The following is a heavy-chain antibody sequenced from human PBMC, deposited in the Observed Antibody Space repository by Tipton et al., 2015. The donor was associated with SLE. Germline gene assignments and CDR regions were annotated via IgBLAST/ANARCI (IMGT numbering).Heavy chain of an antibody. CDR2: LYHTGTS. Sequence: LRLSCTVSGATISTHYWSWIRKSPGNRLEWIGTLYHTGTSAYNPSLKSRVTISVDTSKSQFSLRLSSVTAADTAVYYCARGFVTTSRVWNGYDIWGPGSLVTVSS. V-gene: IGHV4-59*11. CDR1: GATISTHY. CDR3: ARGFVTTSRVWNGYDI. J-gene: IGHJ3*02. D-gene: IGHD1-14*01.